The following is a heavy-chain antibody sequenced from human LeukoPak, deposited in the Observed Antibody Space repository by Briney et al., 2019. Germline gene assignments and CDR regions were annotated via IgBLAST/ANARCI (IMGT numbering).Heavy chain of an antibody. Sequence: PGGSLRLSCVASGFTFSDAWMTWVRQAPGKGLEWVSAISGSGGSTYYADSVKGRFTISRDNSKNTVYLQMNSLRAEDTAVYYCAKGAGYYDTGAYPFDSWGQGTLVTVSS. CDR3: AKGAGYYDTGAYPFDS. CDR2: ISGSGGST. V-gene: IGHV3-23*01. D-gene: IGHD3-22*01. J-gene: IGHJ4*02. CDR1: GFTFSDA.